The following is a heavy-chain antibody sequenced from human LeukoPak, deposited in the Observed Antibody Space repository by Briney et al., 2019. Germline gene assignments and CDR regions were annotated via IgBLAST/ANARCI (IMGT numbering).Heavy chain of an antibody. CDR2: IGDHGGST. CDR1: GFXFSSYG. V-gene: IGHV3-23*01. Sequence: GGSLRLSCAASGFXFSSYGMSWVRQAPGKGLEWVSAIGDHGGSTYYADSVKGRFTISRDNSKSTLYLQMNSLRAEDTAVYYCAKVASGADYWGQGTLVTVSS. D-gene: IGHD6-19*01. J-gene: IGHJ4*02. CDR3: AKVASGADY.